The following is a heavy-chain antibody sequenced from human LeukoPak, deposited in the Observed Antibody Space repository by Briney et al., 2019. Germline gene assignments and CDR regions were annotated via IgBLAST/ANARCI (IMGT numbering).Heavy chain of an antibody. Sequence: GASVKVSCRSSGCTFSDYFVDWVRQAPGQGLEWMGWINPKKGDTTYAQSFQGRVTMTRDTSISAAYMELNSLRSDDTAVYYCARGYEYGWFDPWGQGTLVTVSS. CDR2: INPKKGDT. V-gene: IGHV1-2*02. D-gene: IGHD3-16*01. CDR1: GCTFSDYF. CDR3: ARGYEYGWFDP. J-gene: IGHJ5*02.